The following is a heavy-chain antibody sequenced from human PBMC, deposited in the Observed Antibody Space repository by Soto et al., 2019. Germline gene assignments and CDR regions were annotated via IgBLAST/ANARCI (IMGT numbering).Heavy chain of an antibody. V-gene: IGHV1-69*01. CDR1: GGTFSSYA. D-gene: IGHD3-22*01. Sequence: QVQLVQSGAEVQKPGSSVKVSCKASGGTFSSYAISWVRQAPGQGLEWMGGIIPIFGTANYAQKFQGRVTMTADESTSTAYMELSSLRSEDTAVYYCAGSRGYYRWWYFDLWGRGTLVTVSS. CDR2: IIPIFGTA. J-gene: IGHJ2*01. CDR3: AGSRGYYRWWYFDL.